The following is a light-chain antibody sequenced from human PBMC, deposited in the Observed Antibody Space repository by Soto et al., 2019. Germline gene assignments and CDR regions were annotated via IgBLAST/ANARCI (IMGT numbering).Light chain of an antibody. Sequence: DIVMTQSPDSLAVSLGERATINCKSSQSVLYSSNNKNYLAWYQQKPGQPPKLLIYWASTRESGVPDRFSGSGSGTDVTLTSSSLQAEYVAVYYCQQYYSTPTFGQGTKVEIK. V-gene: IGKV4-1*01. CDR1: QSVLYSSNNKNY. CDR2: WAS. CDR3: QQYYSTPT. J-gene: IGKJ1*01.